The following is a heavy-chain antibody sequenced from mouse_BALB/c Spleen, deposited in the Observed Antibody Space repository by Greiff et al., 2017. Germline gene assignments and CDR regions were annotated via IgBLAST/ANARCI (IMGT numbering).Heavy chain of an antibody. Sequence: EVKLVESGAELVKPGASVKLSCTASGFNIKDTYMHWVKQRPEQGLEWIGRIDPANGNTKYDPKFQGKATITADTSSNTAYLQLSSLTSEDTAVYYCARSGLTGAWFAYWGQGTLVTVSA. D-gene: IGHD4-1*01. CDR2: IDPANGNT. J-gene: IGHJ3*01. CDR3: ARSGLTGAWFAY. CDR1: GFNIKDTY. V-gene: IGHV14-3*02.